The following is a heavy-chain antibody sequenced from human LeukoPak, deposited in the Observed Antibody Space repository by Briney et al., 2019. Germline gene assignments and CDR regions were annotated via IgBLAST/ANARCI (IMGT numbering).Heavy chain of an antibody. D-gene: IGHD4-17*01. CDR2: IYYSGST. J-gene: IGHJ4*02. CDR1: GGSISTYY. CDR3: ARFYGDYSRFDY. V-gene: IGHV4-59*01. Sequence: PSETLSLTCTVSGGSISTYYWSWIRQPPGKGLEWIGYIYYSGSTNYNPSLKSRVTISVDTSKNQFSPNLSSVTAADTAVYYCARFYGDYSRFDYWGQGTLVTVSS.